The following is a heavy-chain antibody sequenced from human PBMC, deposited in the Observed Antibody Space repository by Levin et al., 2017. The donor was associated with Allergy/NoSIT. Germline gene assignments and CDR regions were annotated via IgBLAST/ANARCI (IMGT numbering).Heavy chain of an antibody. J-gene: IGHJ4*02. CDR1: GFTFSSYA. Sequence: GESLKISCAASGFTFSSYAMSWVRQAPGKGLEWVSAISGSGGSTYYADSVKGRFTISRDNSKNTLYLQMNSLRAEDTAVYYCAKLSGSSSSLSDYWGQGTLVTVSS. V-gene: IGHV3-23*01. CDR2: ISGSGGST. CDR3: AKLSGSSSSLSDY. D-gene: IGHD6-6*01.